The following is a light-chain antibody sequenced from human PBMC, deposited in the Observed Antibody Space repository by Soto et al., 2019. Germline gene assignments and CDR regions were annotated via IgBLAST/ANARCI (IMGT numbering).Light chain of an antibody. Sequence: EIVWAQSPWILSVSPVERASLSCGASLSISSSFQAGYQQKHGQTPRSLIIGESSRATGIPDRFSGTGSETNFTLSFIRLEPEDFAVYYCQQYDNSPITFGQGTRLEIK. CDR2: GES. CDR3: QQYDNSPIT. CDR1: LSISSSF. J-gene: IGKJ5*01. V-gene: IGKV3-20*01.